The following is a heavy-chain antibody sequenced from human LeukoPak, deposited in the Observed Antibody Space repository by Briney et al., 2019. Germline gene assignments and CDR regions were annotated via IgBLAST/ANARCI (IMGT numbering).Heavy chain of an antibody. Sequence: PQTMSLTCAVSGFSLSSVYYWGWIRQSPGKGLEWIGSIHHSRRTYYNPTLKSRVSISIDTSKNQFSLKLSSVTAADTAVYYCARDGQFFDSSGYYDYWGQGTLVTVSS. D-gene: IGHD3-22*01. CDR3: ARDGQFFDSSGYYDY. CDR1: GFSLSSVYY. V-gene: IGHV4-38-2*02. CDR2: IHHSRRT. J-gene: IGHJ4*02.